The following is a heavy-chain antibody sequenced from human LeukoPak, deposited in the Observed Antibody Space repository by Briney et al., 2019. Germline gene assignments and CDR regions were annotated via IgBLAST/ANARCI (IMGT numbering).Heavy chain of an antibody. CDR1: GGSISSSNW. CDR2: IYHSGST. CDR3: ARDSGYYDSGGYPDY. D-gene: IGHD3-22*01. V-gene: IGHV4-4*02. Sequence: PSGTLSLTCAVSGGSISSSNWWNWVHQPPGKGLEWIGEIYHSGSTNYNPSLKSRVTISVDKSKNLFSLKLSSVTAADTAVYYCARDSGYYDSGGYPDYWGQGTLVTVSS. J-gene: IGHJ4*02.